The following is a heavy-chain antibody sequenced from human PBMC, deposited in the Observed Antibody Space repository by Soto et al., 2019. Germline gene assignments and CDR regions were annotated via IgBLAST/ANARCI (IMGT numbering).Heavy chain of an antibody. CDR1: GGTFSSYT. CDR2: IIPVLGIA. D-gene: IGHD2-15*01. Sequence: SVKVSCKASGGTFSSYTISWVRQAPGQGLEWMGRIIPVLGIANYAQKFQGRVTITADKSTSTAYMELSSLRSGDTAVYYCARGEVGYCSGGSCPNWFDPWGQGTLVTVSS. CDR3: ARGEVGYCSGGSCPNWFDP. V-gene: IGHV1-69*02. J-gene: IGHJ5*02.